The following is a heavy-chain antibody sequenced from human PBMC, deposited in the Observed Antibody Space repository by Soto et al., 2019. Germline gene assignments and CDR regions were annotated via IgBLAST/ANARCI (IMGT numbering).Heavy chain of an antibody. D-gene: IGHD3-22*01. Sequence: GSLRLSCAASGFTFTNFALTWVRQAPGQGLEWVSTISGSGSTAYYADSVKGRFTISRDNSKNTLYLRKSGLRVEDTAVYYCVKGADSSGNYFFDHWGQGTLVT. J-gene: IGHJ4*02. CDR3: VKGADSSGNYFFDH. CDR1: GFTFTNFA. CDR2: ISGSGSTA. V-gene: IGHV3-23*01.